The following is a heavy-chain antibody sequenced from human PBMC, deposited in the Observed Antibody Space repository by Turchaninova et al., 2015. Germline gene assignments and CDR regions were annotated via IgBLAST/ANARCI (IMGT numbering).Heavy chain of an antibody. Sequence: QITLKESGPTLMKLSQTLTLTCTFSGFSLSASGVVGGWIRQPPGKAMDWLFVIYWDDDKRYNPSLKSRVTITKDTSKNQVVLTMTNMDPVDTATYYCAHIFGENWGREVYFDYWGQGTLVTVSS. CDR2: IYWDDDK. CDR3: AHIFGENWGREVYFDY. J-gene: IGHJ4*02. D-gene: IGHD3-3*01. CDR1: GFSLSASGVV. V-gene: IGHV2-5*02.